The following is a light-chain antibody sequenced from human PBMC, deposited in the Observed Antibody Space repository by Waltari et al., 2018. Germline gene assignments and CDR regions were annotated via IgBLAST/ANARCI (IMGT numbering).Light chain of an antibody. CDR2: GNI. J-gene: IGLJ2*01. Sequence: YQQGPGTAPKLLINGNINRPLGVPGRFSGSKSDSSASLAITGLQADDEADYYCQSYDSSLRAVVFGGGTSLTVL. CDR3: QSYDSSLRAVV. V-gene: IGLV1-40*01.